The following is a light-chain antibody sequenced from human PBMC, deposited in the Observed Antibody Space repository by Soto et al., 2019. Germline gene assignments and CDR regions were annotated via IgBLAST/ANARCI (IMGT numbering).Light chain of an antibody. CDR2: SAS. J-gene: IGKJ4*01. CDR3: QQANSFPLT. Sequence: DIQMTQSPSSVSASVGDRVTITCRASQGISSWLGWYQQKPGKAPNLLIHSASSLQSGVPSRFSGSGSGTDFTLPISSLQPEDCATYYCQQANSFPLTFGGGTKVEIK. V-gene: IGKV1-12*01. CDR1: QGISSW.